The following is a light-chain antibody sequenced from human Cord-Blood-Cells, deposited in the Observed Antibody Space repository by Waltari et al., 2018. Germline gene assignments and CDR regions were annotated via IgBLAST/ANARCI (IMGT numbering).Light chain of an antibody. CDR1: QSVSSN. V-gene: IGKV3-15*01. CDR3: QQYNNWPPYT. J-gene: IGKJ2*01. Sequence: EIVMTQSPATLSVPTGERATLSGRANQSVSSNLAWYQQQPGQAPRLLIYGASTRATGIPARFSGSGSGTEFTLTISSLQSEDFAVYYCQQYNNWPPYTFGQGTKLEIK. CDR2: GAS.